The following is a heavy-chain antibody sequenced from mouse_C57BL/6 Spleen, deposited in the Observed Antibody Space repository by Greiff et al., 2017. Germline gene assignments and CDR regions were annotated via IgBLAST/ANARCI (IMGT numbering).Heavy chain of an antibody. CDR1: GYAFSSYW. Sequence: VKLMESGAELVKPGASVKISCKASGYAFSSYWMNWVKQRPGKGLAWIGQIYPGDGDTNYNGKFKGKATLTADKSSSTAYMQLSSLTSEDSAVYFCARGYYGSSAYWGQGTTLTVSS. V-gene: IGHV1-80*01. D-gene: IGHD1-1*01. CDR3: ARGYYGSSAY. CDR2: IYPGDGDT. J-gene: IGHJ2*01.